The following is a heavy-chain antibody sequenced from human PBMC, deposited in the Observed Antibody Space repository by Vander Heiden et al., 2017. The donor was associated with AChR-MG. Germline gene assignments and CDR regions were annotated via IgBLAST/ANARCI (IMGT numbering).Heavy chain of an antibody. Sequence: EVQLVESGGGLVQPGGSLRLSCAASGFTFSSYSMNWVRQAPGKGLEWVSYISSSSSTIYYADSVKGRFTISRDNAKNSLYLQMNSLRDEDTAVYYCARDPSLYYDILTGYYFDYWGQGTLVTVSS. D-gene: IGHD3-9*01. CDR1: GFTFSSYS. J-gene: IGHJ4*02. CDR2: ISSSSSTI. CDR3: ARDPSLYYDILTGYYFDY. V-gene: IGHV3-48*02.